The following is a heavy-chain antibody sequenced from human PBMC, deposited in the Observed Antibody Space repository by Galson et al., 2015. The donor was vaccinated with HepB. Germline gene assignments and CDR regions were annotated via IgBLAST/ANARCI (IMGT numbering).Heavy chain of an antibody. Sequence: LRLSCAASGFTFSDYGMHWVRQAPGKGLEWAAVIWYDATRKYYVDSVKGRFTISRDNSKNTLYVQMNSLRAEDTGVYYCARGTFGGPNYMDVWGKGTTVIVSS. CDR2: IWYDATRK. CDR1: GFTFSDYG. CDR3: ARGTFGGPNYMDV. J-gene: IGHJ6*03. D-gene: IGHD3-16*01. V-gene: IGHV3-33*01.